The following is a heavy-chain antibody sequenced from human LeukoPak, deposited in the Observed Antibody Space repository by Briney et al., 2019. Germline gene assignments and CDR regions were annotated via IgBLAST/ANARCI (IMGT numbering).Heavy chain of an antibody. CDR3: AKDVAGSYFDH. Sequence: GGSLRLSCAASGFTFDHYTMHWVRQAPGKGLEWVSLFSWDDGRTYYTDSVKGRFTISRDNSKSSLYLQMNSLRTEDTALYYCAKDVAGSYFDHWGQGTLVTVSS. V-gene: IGHV3-43*01. CDR1: GFTFDHYT. CDR2: FSWDDGRT. J-gene: IGHJ4*02. D-gene: IGHD1-1*01.